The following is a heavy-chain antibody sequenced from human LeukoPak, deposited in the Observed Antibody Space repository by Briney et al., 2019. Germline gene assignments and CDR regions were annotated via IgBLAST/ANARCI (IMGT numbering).Heavy chain of an antibody. CDR3: ARHQGGDGYNYYYYYMDV. CDR2: IYYSGST. D-gene: IGHD5-24*01. J-gene: IGHJ6*03. CDR1: GGSISSSSYY. V-gene: IGHV4-39*01. Sequence: SETLSLTCTVSGGSISSSSYYWGWIRQPPGKGLEWIGSIYYSGSTYYKPSLGSRVTISVDTSKSQFSLKLSSVTAADTAVYYCARHQGGDGYNYYYYYMDVWGKGTTVAVSS.